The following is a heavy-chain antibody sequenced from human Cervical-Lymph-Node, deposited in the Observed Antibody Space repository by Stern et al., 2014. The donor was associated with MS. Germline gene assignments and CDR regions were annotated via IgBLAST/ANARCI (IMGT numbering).Heavy chain of an antibody. CDR2: IIPFFGTT. Sequence: VQLVQSGAEVKKPGSSVEVSCKTPGGTFTNYAINWVRQAPGQGLEWGGGIIPFFGTTNYAQTLQGGVTLTAHASARPGYMGRISMKSEDTALYYGATEAISTSASGFDYWGQGTLVTVSS. V-gene: IGHV1-69*01. D-gene: IGHD6-13*01. J-gene: IGHJ4*02. CDR1: GGTFTNYA. CDR3: ATEAISTSASGFDY.